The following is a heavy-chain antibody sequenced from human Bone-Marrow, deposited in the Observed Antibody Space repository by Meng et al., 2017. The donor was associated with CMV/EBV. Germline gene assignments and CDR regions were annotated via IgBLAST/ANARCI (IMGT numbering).Heavy chain of an antibody. Sequence: LACAASGFTFKNAWMHWVRQAPGKGPEWVARISPKTEGASTDYAAFVRGRFTLSRDDSQNTLTLQMSSLKTEDTAVYYCFHYSLGWYRGQGTLVTVSS. CDR2: ISPKTEGAST. V-gene: IGHV3-15*07. CDR1: GFTFKNAW. D-gene: IGHD6-19*01. CDR3: FHYSLGWY. J-gene: IGHJ4*02.